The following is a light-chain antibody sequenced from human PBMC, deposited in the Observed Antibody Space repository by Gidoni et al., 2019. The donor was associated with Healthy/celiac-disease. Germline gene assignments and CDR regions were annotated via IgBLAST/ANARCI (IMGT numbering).Light chain of an antibody. Sequence: IQMTQSPSSLSASVGDRVTITCRASQSISSYLNWYQQKPGKAPKLLIYAASSLQSGVPSRLSGSGSGTDFTLTISSLQPEDFATYYCQQSYSTRFTFGPGTKVDIK. CDR3: QQSYSTRFT. V-gene: IGKV1-39*01. CDR1: QSISSY. J-gene: IGKJ3*01. CDR2: AAS.